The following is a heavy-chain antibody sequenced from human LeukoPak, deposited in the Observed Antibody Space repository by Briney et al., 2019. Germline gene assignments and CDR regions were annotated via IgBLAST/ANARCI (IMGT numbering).Heavy chain of an antibody. J-gene: IGHJ4*02. V-gene: IGHV3-33*01. Sequence: VRQAPGXGVEGGAVIWYDGSNKYYADSVKGRFTISRDNSKNTLYLQMNSLRAEDTAVYYCAREALTGTDYWGQGTLVTVSS. CDR2: IWYDGSNK. CDR3: AREALTGTDY. D-gene: IGHD1-1*01.